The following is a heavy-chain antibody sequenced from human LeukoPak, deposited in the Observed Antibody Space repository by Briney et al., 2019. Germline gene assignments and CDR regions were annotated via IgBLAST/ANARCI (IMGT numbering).Heavy chain of an antibody. J-gene: IGHJ6*02. Sequence: GGSLRLSCAASGFTFTIFGFNWVRQAPGKVPEWVSYIDARSGITYYADSVQGRFTISRDNAQESVFLQMNSLRAEDTAVYYCAKDRQIYSGYETYGMDVWGQGTTVTVSS. D-gene: IGHD5-12*01. V-gene: IGHV3-48*01. CDR2: IDARSGIT. CDR1: GFTFTIFG. CDR3: AKDRQIYSGYETYGMDV.